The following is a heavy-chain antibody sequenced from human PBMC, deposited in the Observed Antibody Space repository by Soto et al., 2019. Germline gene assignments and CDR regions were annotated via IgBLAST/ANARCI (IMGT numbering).Heavy chain of an antibody. Sequence: SQNLSLTCVISGDSVSRKSAAWNWIRRSPSRGLEWLGRTYYRSKWYNDYAVSVKSRIIINQDTSKHQVSLQRNSVTPEDTAVYDCARSDGHLDYWGQGTLVTVSS. CDR3: ARSDGHLDY. CDR2: TYYRSKWYN. J-gene: IGHJ4*02. V-gene: IGHV6-1*01. CDR1: GDSVSRKSAA.